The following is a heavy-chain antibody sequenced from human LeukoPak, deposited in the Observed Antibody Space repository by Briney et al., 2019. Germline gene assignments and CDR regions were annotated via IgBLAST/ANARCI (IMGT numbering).Heavy chain of an antibody. D-gene: IGHD2-15*01. CDR1: GFTFSSYS. J-gene: IGHJ6*02. V-gene: IGHV3-21*01. CDR2: ISSSSSYI. Sequence: GGSLRLSCAASGFTFSSYSMNWVRQAPGKGLEWVSSISSSSSYIYYADSVKGRFTISRDNAKNSLYLQMNSLRAEDTAVYYCARDGPWGPIVVVVAATPDYYGMDVWGQGTTVTVSS. CDR3: ARDGPWGPIVVVVAATPDYYGMDV.